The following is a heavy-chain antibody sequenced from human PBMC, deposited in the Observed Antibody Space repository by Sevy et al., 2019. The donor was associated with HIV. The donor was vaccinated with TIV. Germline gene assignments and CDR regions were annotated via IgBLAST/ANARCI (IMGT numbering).Heavy chain of an antibody. D-gene: IGHD3-3*02. J-gene: IGHJ4*02. CDR3: AREGPRLAQFDY. CDR1: GGSVSSSSYY. V-gene: IGHV4-39*02. CDR2: IYYSGST. Sequence: SETLSLTCTVSGGSVSSSSYYWGWIRQPPGKGLDWIGSIYYSGSTYYNPSLKSRVTISVDTSKNQFSLKVRSVTAADTAVYYCAREGPRLAQFDYWGQGALVTVSS.